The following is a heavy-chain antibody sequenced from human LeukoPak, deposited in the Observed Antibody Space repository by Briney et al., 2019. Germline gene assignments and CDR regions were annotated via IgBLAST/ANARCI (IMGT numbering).Heavy chain of an antibody. D-gene: IGHD6-19*01. CDR2: IDPSDSYI. V-gene: IGHV5-10-1*01. CDR1: GYRFTSYG. CDR3: PRTCSKSGWDDAFAI. Sequence: GESLKISCKGSGYRFTSYGITWVRQMPGKGLEWMGRIDPSDSYINYSPSFQGHVTISADKSISTAYLQWSSLKASDTAMYYRPRTCSKSGWDDAFAIWVQGTMVTVSS. J-gene: IGHJ3*02.